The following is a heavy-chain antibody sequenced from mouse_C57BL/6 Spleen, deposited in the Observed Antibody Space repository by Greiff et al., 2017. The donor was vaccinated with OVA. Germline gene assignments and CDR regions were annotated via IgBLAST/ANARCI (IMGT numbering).Heavy chain of an antibody. CDR2: INPGSGGT. D-gene: IGHD3-2*02. Sequence: QVQLQQSGAELVRPGTSVKVSCKASGYAFTNYLIEWVKQRPGQGLEWIGVINPGSGGTNYNEKFKGKATLTADKSSSTAYMQLSSLTSEDSAVYVCAREDSSEGYYFDDWGQGTTLTVSS. CDR1: GYAFTNYL. CDR3: AREDSSEGYYFDD. J-gene: IGHJ2*01. V-gene: IGHV1-54*01.